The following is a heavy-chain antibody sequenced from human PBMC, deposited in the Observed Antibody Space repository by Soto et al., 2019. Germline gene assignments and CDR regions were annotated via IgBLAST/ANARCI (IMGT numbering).Heavy chain of an antibody. J-gene: IGHJ4*02. D-gene: IGHD3-16*01. Sequence: GGSLRLSCAASGFKFSSYAMSWVRQAPGKGLEWDSLISATGGGTYYADSVKGRFTISRDNSHNTLYLQVHSLTAEDTAVYYCAKDRRAGGNSAFYFDFWGQGAQVTVSS. CDR2: ISATGGGT. CDR1: GFKFSSYA. V-gene: IGHV3-23*01. CDR3: AKDRRAGGNSAFYFDF.